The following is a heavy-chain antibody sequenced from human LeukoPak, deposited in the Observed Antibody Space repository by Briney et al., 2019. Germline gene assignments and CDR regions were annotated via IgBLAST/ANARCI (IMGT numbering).Heavy chain of an antibody. CDR3: ARTTSGATFSDYYYYHMDV. CDR2: ITIRSTYI. J-gene: IGHJ6*03. D-gene: IGHD1-26*01. Sequence: PGRSLRFSCAPSGFTFSSYRMNGVGQAPGKGLEGASSITIRSTYIHYADSVKDRFTISRDNAKNSLYLQMNSLRAEDTAVYYCARTTSGATFSDYYYYHMDVWGKGTTVTVSS. CDR1: GFTFSSYR. V-gene: IGHV3-21*01.